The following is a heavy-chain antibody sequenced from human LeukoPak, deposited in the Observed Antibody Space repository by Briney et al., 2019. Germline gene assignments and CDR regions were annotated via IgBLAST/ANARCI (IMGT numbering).Heavy chain of an antibody. CDR2: ISAYSGNT. CDR1: GYTFTSYG. Sequence: GASVKVSCKASGYTFTSYGISWVRQAPGQGLEWMGLISAYSGNTNFRQKLQGRVTMTTDTSTSTAYMELRSLRSDDTAVYFCARGADTGSYGSLVYFDYWGQGTLVTVSS. CDR3: ARGADTGSYGSLVYFDY. J-gene: IGHJ4*02. D-gene: IGHD3-16*01. V-gene: IGHV1-18*01.